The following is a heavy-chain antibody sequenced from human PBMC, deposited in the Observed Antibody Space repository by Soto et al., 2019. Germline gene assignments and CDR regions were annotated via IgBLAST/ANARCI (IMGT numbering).Heavy chain of an antibody. Sequence: HVQLVESGGGLVKPGGSLRLSCAASGFTFSDYYMTWIRQAPGKGLEWVSYISSSGSGIYYPDSMKGRFTISRDNAKKSLYLQMSSLRAEDTAVYYCARAYSDAFDIWGQGTMVTVSS. J-gene: IGHJ3*02. CDR1: GFTFSDYY. V-gene: IGHV3-11*01. CDR3: ARAYSDAFDI. CDR2: ISSSGSGI. D-gene: IGHD2-15*01.